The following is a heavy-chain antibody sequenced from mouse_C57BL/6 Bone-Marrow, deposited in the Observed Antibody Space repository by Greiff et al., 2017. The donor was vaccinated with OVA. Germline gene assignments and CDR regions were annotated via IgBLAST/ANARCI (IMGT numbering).Heavy chain of an antibody. CDR2: ISYDGSN. Sequence: EVQLVESGPGLVKPSQSLSLTCSVTGYSITSGYYWNWIRQFPGNKLEWMGYISYDGSNNYNPSLKNRISITRDTSKNQFFLKLNSVTTEDTATYYCASSIITPYWYFDVWGTGTTVTVSS. CDR1: GYSITSGYY. CDR3: ASSIITPYWYFDV. V-gene: IGHV3-6*01. J-gene: IGHJ1*03. D-gene: IGHD1-1*01.